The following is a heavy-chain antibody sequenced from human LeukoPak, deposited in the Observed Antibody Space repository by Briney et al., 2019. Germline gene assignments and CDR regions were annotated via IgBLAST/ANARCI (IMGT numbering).Heavy chain of an antibody. CDR3: ARHGRRMARGTFDY. CDR1: GGSISSSSYY. D-gene: IGHD3-10*01. Sequence: PSETLSLTCTVSGGSISSSSYYWGWIRQPPGKGLEWIGSIYYSGSTYYNPSLKSRVTISVDTSKNQFSLKLSSVTAADTAVYYCARHGRRMARGTFDYWGQGTLVTVSS. J-gene: IGHJ4*02. CDR2: IYYSGST. V-gene: IGHV4-39*01.